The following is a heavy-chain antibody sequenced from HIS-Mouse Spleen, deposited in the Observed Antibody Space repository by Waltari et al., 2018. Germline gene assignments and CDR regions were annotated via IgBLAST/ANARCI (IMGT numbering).Heavy chain of an antibody. J-gene: IGHJ4*02. CDR2: IERGGST. V-gene: IGHV3-53*02. D-gene: IGHD3-10*01. CDR3: ARHYYYGSGSYYFDY. CDR1: GFTVSSNY. Sequence: EVQLVETGGGLIQPGGSLRLSCASSGFTVSSNYMSWVRQAPGKGLEWVPIIERGGSTYYTDSVKGRFTISRDNSKNTLYLQMNSLRAEDTAVYYCARHYYYGSGSYYFDYWGQGTLVTVSS.